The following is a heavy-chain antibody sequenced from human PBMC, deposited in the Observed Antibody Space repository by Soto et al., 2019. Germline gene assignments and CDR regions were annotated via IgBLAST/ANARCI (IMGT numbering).Heavy chain of an antibody. V-gene: IGHV4-39*01. CDR3: ARHDMSTLRYCSGGSCYPRNDY. CDR1: GGSISSSSYY. Sequence: SETLSLTCTVSGGSISSSSYYWGWIRQPPGKGLEWIGSIYYSGSTYYNPSLKSRVTISVDTSKNQFSLKLSSVTAADTAVYYCARHDMSTLRYCSGGSCYPRNDYWGQGTLVTVSS. CDR2: IYYSGST. D-gene: IGHD2-15*01. J-gene: IGHJ4*02.